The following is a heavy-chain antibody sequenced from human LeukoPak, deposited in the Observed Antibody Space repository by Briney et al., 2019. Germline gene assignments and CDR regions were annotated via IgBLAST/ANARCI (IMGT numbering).Heavy chain of an antibody. J-gene: IGHJ4*02. V-gene: IGHV1-46*01. CDR1: GYTFTSYY. D-gene: IGHD3-10*02. CDR2: INPSGGST. Sequence: ASVKVSCKASGYTFTSYYMHWVRQAPGQGLEWMGIINPSGGSTSYAQKFQGRVTMTRDTSTSTVYMELSSLGSEDTAVYYCATYHFRGATSHYFDYWGQGILVTVSS. CDR3: ATYHFRGATSHYFDY.